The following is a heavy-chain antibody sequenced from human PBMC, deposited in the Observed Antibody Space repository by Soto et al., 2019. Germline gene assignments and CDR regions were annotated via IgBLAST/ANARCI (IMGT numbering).Heavy chain of an antibody. V-gene: IGHV4-38-2*01. Sequence: SEPLSLTCAVSGYSISSGYYWGWIRQPPGKGLEWIGSIYHSGSTYYNPSLKSRVTISVDTSKNQFSLKLSSVTAADTAVYYCARATHLYYYDSSGSPAHFDYWGQGTRVTVSS. CDR3: ARATHLYYYDSSGSPAHFDY. D-gene: IGHD3-22*01. J-gene: IGHJ4*02. CDR1: GYSISSGYY. CDR2: IYHSGST.